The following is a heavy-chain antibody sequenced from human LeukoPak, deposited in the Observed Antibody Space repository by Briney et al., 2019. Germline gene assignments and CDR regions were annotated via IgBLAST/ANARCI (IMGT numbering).Heavy chain of an antibody. Sequence: PSETLSLTCTVSGGSISSYYWSWLRQPAGKGLEWLGRIYTSGSTNYNPSLKSRVTMSVDTSKNQFSLKLSSVTAADTAVYYCARESIAAAGKTFDYWGQGTLVTVSS. CDR2: IYTSGST. D-gene: IGHD6-13*01. V-gene: IGHV4-4*07. J-gene: IGHJ4*02. CDR1: GGSISSYY. CDR3: ARESIAAAGKTFDY.